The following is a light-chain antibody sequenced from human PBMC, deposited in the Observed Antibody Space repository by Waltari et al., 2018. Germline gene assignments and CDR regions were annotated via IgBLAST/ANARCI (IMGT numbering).Light chain of an antibody. Sequence: EIVMTQSPATLSVSPGDRATLSCRASQSINNNLTWYQQKPGQAPRLLIHGASTRATGIPARFSGSGSGTDFTLTISSLQSEDFAVYWCQQYNTWPPLTFGGGTKVEIK. CDR3: QQYNTWPPLT. CDR1: QSINNN. CDR2: GAS. V-gene: IGKV3-15*01. J-gene: IGKJ4*01.